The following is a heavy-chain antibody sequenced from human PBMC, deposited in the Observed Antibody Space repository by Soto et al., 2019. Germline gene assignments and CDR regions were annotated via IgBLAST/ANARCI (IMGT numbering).Heavy chain of an antibody. Sequence: PSQTLSLTCAVSGDSVSSNNISWNWLRQSPWRGLEWLRRTYYRSKGYNEHAVSVRSRITINLDTSKNQFSVQLNSVTPEDTAVNYCARGRCSTSEYWGQGDQVPVCS. V-gene: IGHV6-1*01. CDR1: GDSVSSNNIS. CDR3: ARGRCSTSEY. J-gene: IGHJ4*02. CDR2: TYYRSKGYN. D-gene: IGHD2-8*01.